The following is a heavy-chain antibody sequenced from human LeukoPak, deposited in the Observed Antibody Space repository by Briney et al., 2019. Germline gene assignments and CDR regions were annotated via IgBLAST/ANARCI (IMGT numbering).Heavy chain of an antibody. V-gene: IGHV4-30-2*01. CDR2: IYHSGST. Sequence: SETLSLTCAVSGGSISSGGYSWSWIRQPPGKGLEWIGYIYHSGSTYYNPSLKSRVTISVDRSKNQFSLKLSSVTAADTAVYYSARVLLGGGGNYYYGMDVWGQGTTVTVSS. CDR1: GGSISSGGYS. J-gene: IGHJ6*02. CDR3: ARVLLGGGGNYYYGMDV. D-gene: IGHD2-21*01.